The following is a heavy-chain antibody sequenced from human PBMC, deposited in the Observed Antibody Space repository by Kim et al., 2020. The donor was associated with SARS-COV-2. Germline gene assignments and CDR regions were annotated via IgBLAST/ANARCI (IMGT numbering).Heavy chain of an antibody. V-gene: IGHV3-30*18. Sequence: GGSLRLSCAASGFTFSSYGMHWVRQAPGKGLEWVAVISYDGSNKYYADSVKGRFTISRDNSKNTLYLQMNSLRAEDTAVYYCAKDRGRFLEWSHYYFDYWGQGTLVTVSS. D-gene: IGHD3-3*01. CDR3: AKDRGRFLEWSHYYFDY. CDR2: ISYDGSNK. J-gene: IGHJ4*02. CDR1: GFTFSSYG.